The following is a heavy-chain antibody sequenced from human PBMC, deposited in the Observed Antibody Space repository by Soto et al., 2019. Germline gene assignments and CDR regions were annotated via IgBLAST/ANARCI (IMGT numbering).Heavy chain of an antibody. V-gene: IGHV4-39*01. CDR1: GGSISSSSYY. D-gene: IGHD3-3*01. CDR2: IYYSGST. J-gene: IGHJ5*02. CDR3: ARHSGSRLFGVVIILKGWFDP. Sequence: QLQLQESGPGLVKPSETLSLTCTVSGGSISSSSYYWGWIRQPPGKGLEWIGSIYYSGSTYYNPSLKSRVTISVDTSKNQFSLKLSSVTAADTAVYYCARHSGSRLFGVVIILKGWFDPCGQGTLVTVSS.